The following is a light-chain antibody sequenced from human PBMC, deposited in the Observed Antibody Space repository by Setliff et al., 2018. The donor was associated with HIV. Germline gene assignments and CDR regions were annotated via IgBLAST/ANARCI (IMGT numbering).Light chain of an antibody. CDR2: DVT. Sequence: QSALTQPRSVSGSPGQSVTFSCTGSSSDVGAYNYVSWYQQHPGRAPKLMIYDVTKRPSGVPDRFSGSKSGNTASLTISGLQAEDEADYYCSSYTSSITLYVFGTGTKVTVL. V-gene: IGLV2-11*01. J-gene: IGLJ1*01. CDR1: SSDVGAYNY. CDR3: SSYTSSITLYV.